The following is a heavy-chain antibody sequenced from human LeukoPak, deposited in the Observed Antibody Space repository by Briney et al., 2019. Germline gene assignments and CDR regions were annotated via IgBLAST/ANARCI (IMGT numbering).Heavy chain of an antibody. J-gene: IGHJ3*02. D-gene: IGHD3-22*01. CDR2: ISGNSGTL. CDR1: GFTFNSYA. CDR3: AKDMGYYFDRSGYSGAFDI. V-gene: IGHV3-9*01. Sequence: PGGSLRLSCAASGFTFNSYAMTWVRQAPGKGLEWVSGISGNSGTLGYADSVKGRFAISRDNAKNSLYLQMNSLRDEDTALYYCAKDMGYYFDRSGYSGAFDIWGQGTMVTVSS.